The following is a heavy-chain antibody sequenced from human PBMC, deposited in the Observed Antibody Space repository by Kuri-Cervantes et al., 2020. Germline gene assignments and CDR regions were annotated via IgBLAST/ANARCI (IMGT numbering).Heavy chain of an antibody. CDR3: ARGGYDFWSGYYPSDY. V-gene: IGHV3-30*01. CDR2: ISYDGSNK. CDR1: GFTFSCYA. D-gene: IGHD3-3*01. Sequence: GESLKISCAASGFTFSCYAMHWVRQAPGKGLEWVAVISYDGSNKYYADSVKGRFTISRDNSKNTLYLQMNSLRAEDTAVYYCARGGYDFWSGYYPSDYWGQGTLVTVSS. J-gene: IGHJ4*02.